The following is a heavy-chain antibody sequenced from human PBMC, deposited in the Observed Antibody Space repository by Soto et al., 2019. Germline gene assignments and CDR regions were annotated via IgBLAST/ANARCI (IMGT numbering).Heavy chain of an antibody. Sequence: GGSLRLSCAASGFTFSSYAMSWVRQAPGKGLEWVSAISGSGGSTYYADSVKGRFTISRDNSKNTLYLQMNSLRAEDTAVYYCAKDSYDYIWGSHLRVYYMDVWGKGTTVTVSS. D-gene: IGHD3-16*01. V-gene: IGHV3-23*01. CDR3: AKDSYDYIWGSHLRVYYMDV. J-gene: IGHJ6*03. CDR1: GFTFSSYA. CDR2: ISGSGGST.